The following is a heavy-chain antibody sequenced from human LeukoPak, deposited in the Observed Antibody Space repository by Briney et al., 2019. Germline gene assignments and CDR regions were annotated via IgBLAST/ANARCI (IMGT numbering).Heavy chain of an antibody. CDR3: ARVRPEGAPYYDFWSGYYHQYYFDF. V-gene: IGHV1-8*01. D-gene: IGHD3-3*01. Sequence: GASVKLSCKASGYTFTSYDINWVRQATGQGLEWMGWMNPNSGNTGYAQKFQGRVTMTRNTSISTAYMELSSLRSEDTAVYYCARVRPEGAPYYDFWSGYYHQYYFDFWGQGTLVTVSS. J-gene: IGHJ4*02. CDR1: GYTFTSYD. CDR2: MNPNSGNT.